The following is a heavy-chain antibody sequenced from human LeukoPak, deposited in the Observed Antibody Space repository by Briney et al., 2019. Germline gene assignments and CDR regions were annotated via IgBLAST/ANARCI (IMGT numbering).Heavy chain of an antibody. J-gene: IGHJ4*02. V-gene: IGHV3-9*01. Sequence: GRSLRLSCAASGFTFDDYAMHWVRQAPGKGLEWVSGISWNSGSIGHADSVKGRFTISRDNAKNSLYLQMNSLRAEDTALYYCAKAGGYSYVVSVDYWGQGTLVTVSS. CDR1: GFTFDDYA. CDR2: ISWNSGSI. D-gene: IGHD5-18*01. CDR3: AKAGGYSYVVSVDY.